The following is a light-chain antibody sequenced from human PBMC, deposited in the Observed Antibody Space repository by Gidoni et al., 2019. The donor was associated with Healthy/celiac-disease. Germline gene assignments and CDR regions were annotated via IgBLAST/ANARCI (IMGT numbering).Light chain of an antibody. Sequence: QSVLTQPPSASGTPGQRVTISCSGSSSNIGSNYVYWYQQLPGTAPKLLIYRNNQRPSGVPDPFSGSKSGTSASPAISGLRSEDEADYYCAAWDDSLSGVVFGGGTKLTVL. CDR1: SSNIGSNY. CDR2: RNN. J-gene: IGLJ2*01. CDR3: AAWDDSLSGVV. V-gene: IGLV1-47*01.